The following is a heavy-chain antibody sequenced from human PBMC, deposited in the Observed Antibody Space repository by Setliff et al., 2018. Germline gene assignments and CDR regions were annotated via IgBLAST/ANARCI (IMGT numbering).Heavy chain of an antibody. V-gene: IGHV4-39*01. CDR3: ALNPSWFGELFAWFDP. CDR2: IYYSGST. Sequence: ETLSLTCTVSGGSISSSSYYWGWIRQPPGKGLEWIGSIYYSGSTYYNPSLKSRVTISVDTSKNQFSLKLSSVTAADTAVYYCALNPSWFGELFAWFDPWGQGTLVTVSS. CDR1: GGSISSSSYY. D-gene: IGHD3-10*01. J-gene: IGHJ5*02.